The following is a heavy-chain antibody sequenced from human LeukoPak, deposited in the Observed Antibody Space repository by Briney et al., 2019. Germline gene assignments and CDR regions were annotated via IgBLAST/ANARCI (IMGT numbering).Heavy chain of an antibody. CDR1: GGSISSGGYY. J-gene: IGHJ5*02. CDR2: IYHSGST. CDR3: ARGVEDYVWGSYPPSRWFDP. Sequence: SQTLSLTCTVSGGSISSGGYYWSWIRQPPGKGLEWIGYIYHSGSTYYNPSLKSRVTISVDKSKNQFSLKLSSVTAADTAVYYCARGVEDYVWGSYPPSRWFDPWGQGTLVTVSS. D-gene: IGHD3-16*02. V-gene: IGHV4-30-2*01.